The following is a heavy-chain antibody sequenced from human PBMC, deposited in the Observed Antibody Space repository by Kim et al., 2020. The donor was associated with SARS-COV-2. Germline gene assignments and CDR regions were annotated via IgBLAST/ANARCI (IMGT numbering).Heavy chain of an antibody. CDR1: GFTFSSYA. J-gene: IGHJ4*02. D-gene: IGHD6-6*01. CDR2: ISYDGSNK. CDR3: AREISSPSPVDY. Sequence: GGSLRLSCAASGFTFSSYAMHWVRQAPGKGLEWVAVISYDGSNKYYADSVKGRFTISRDNSKNTLYLQMNSLRAEDTAVYYCAREISSPSPVDYWGQGTLVTVSS. V-gene: IGHV3-30*04.